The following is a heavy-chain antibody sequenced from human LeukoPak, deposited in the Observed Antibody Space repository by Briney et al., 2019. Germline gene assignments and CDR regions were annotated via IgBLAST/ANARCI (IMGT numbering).Heavy chain of an antibody. CDR3: ARTPLTADYWFDS. CDR1: GFTFSSYA. J-gene: IGHJ5*01. V-gene: IGHV3-74*03. Sequence: GGSLRLSCAASGFTFSSYAMSWVRQAPGKGLEWIARINSDGSSTTYADSVEGRLIIPRDNAKNTLYLEMSSLRVDDTAVYYCARTPLTADYWFDSWGQGTLVTVSS. D-gene: IGHD7-27*01. CDR2: INSDGSST.